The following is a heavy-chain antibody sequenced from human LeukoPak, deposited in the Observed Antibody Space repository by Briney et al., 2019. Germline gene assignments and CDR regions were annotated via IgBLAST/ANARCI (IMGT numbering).Heavy chain of an antibody. Sequence: GGSLRLSCAASGFTFSSYGMHWVRQAPGKGLVWVSRINSDGSSTSYADSVKGRFTISRDNAKNTLYLQMNSLRAEDTAVYYCARVSSGWYRDFDYWGQGTLVTVSS. V-gene: IGHV3-74*01. D-gene: IGHD6-19*01. CDR2: INSDGSST. J-gene: IGHJ4*02. CDR1: GFTFSSYG. CDR3: ARVSSGWYRDFDY.